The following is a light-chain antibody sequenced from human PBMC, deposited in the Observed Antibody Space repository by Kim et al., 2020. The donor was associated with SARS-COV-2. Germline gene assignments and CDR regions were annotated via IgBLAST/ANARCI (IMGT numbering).Light chain of an antibody. Sequence: DIQMTQSPSSLSASAGDRVTITCHANQDISNFLNWYQQKAGKAPRLLIYDASNLETGVPTRFSGSGSGTEFTFTISSLQPEDIATYYCQQYDNLPLTLTFGGGTKVDIK. CDR1: QDISNF. CDR3: QQYDNLPLTLT. CDR2: DAS. V-gene: IGKV1-33*01. J-gene: IGKJ4*01.